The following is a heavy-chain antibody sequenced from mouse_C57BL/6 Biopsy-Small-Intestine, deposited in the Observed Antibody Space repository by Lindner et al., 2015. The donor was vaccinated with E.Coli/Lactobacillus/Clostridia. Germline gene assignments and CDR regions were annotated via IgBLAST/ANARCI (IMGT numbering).Heavy chain of an antibody. CDR1: GYTFTNYW. CDR2: INPSSGYT. Sequence: VQLQESGAELAKLGASVKMSCKASGYTFTNYWMHWVKQRPGQGLEWIGYINPSSGYTNYNQKFKNKATLTADKSSSTAYIQLTSLTSEDSAVYYCSRGWDSYWGQGTTLTVSS. D-gene: IGHD4-1*01. V-gene: IGHV1-7*01. J-gene: IGHJ2*01. CDR3: SRGWDSY.